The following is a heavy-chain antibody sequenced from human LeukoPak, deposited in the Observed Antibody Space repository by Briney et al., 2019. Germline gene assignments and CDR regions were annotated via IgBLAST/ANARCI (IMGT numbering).Heavy chain of an antibody. CDR1: GGSFSGYY. D-gene: IGHD3-10*01. J-gene: IGHJ5*02. CDR3: ARRGVPYLGFGFNWFDP. V-gene: IGHV4-34*01. Sequence: PSETLSLTCAVYGGSFSGYYWSWIRQPPGKGLEWIGEINHSGSTNYNPSLKSRVTISVDTSKNQFSLKLSSVTAADTAVYYCARRGVPYLGFGFNWFDPWGQGTLVTVSS. CDR2: INHSGST.